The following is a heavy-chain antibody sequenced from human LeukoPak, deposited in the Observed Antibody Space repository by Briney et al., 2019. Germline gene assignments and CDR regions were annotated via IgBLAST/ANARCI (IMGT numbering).Heavy chain of an antibody. CDR1: GGTFSSYA. Sequence: SVKVSCKASGGTFSSYAISWVRQAPGQGLEWMGRIIPIFGTANYAQKFQGRVTITADESTSTAYMELSSLRSEDTAVYYCARPREGTGYSYGFLFYWGQGTLVTVSS. CDR2: IIPIFGTA. V-gene: IGHV1-69*13. CDR3: ARPREGTGYSYGFLFY. J-gene: IGHJ4*02. D-gene: IGHD5-18*01.